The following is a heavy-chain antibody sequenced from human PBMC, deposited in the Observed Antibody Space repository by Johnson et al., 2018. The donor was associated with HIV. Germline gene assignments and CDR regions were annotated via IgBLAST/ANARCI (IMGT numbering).Heavy chain of an antibody. CDR3: ARDFVAFGECTAFDI. CDR2: INWNGGRT. D-gene: IGHD3-10*01. Sequence: VQLVESGGGVVRPGGSLRLSCAASGFTFDDYGMSWVRQAPGKGLEWVSGINWNGGRTGYTDSVKGRSIISRDNAKNSLYLRMNSLRPEDTALYYCARDFVAFGECTAFDIWGQGTMVTVSS. CDR1: GFTFDDYG. J-gene: IGHJ3*02. V-gene: IGHV3-20*04.